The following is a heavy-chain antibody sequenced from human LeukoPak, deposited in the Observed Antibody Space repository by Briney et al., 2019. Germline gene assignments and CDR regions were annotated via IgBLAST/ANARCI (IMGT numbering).Heavy chain of an antibody. D-gene: IGHD6-19*01. Sequence: GGSLRLSCAASGFTFSSYAMTWVRQAPGKGLEWISAISGSGGRTYYVDSVKGRFTISRDNSKNTLYLQMNSLRVVDTAAYYCAKLPVAGLYFDYWGQGTLVTVSS. V-gene: IGHV3-23*01. CDR2: ISGSGGRT. J-gene: IGHJ4*02. CDR1: GFTFSSYA. CDR3: AKLPVAGLYFDY.